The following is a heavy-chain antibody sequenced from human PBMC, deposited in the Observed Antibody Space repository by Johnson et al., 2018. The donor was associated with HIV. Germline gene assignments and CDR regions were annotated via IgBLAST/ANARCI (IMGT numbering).Heavy chain of an antibody. V-gene: IGHV3-30*03. J-gene: IGHJ3*02. D-gene: IGHD6-13*01. CDR1: GFTFSSYG. CDR3: ATDGPCSTSWYCTFDI. CDR2: ISYDGSNK. Sequence: QVQLVESGGGVVQPGRSLRLSCAASGFTFSSYGMHWVRQAPGKGLEWVAVISYDGSNKFYAESVKGRFSISRDNSKNTLYLQMNSLRVDDTAVYYCATDGPCSTSWYCTFDIWGQGTMVTVSS.